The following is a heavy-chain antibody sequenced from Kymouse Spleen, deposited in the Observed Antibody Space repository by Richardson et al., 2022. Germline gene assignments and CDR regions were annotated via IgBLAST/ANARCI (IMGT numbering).Heavy chain of an antibody. CDR1: GFTFSSYG. V-gene: IGHV3-30*18. D-gene: IGHD6-19*01. CDR3: AKVGIAVAGDAFDI. Sequence: QVQLVESGGGVVQPGRSLRLSCAASGFTFSSYGMHWVRQAPGKGLEWVAVISYDGSNKYYADSVKGRFTISRDNSKNTLYLQMNSLRAEDTAVYYCAKVGIAVAGDAFDIWGQGTMVTVSS. J-gene: IGHJ3*02. CDR2: ISYDGSNK.